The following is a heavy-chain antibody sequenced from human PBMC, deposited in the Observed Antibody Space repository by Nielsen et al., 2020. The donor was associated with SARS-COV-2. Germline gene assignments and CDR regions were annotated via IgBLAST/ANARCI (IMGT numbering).Heavy chain of an antibody. V-gene: IGHV4-4*02. CDR2: IYHRGST. Sequence: SEILSLTCAVSGGSISSNNWWSWVRQPPGQGLEWIGEIYHRGSTNYSPSLKTRVTISVDKSKNQFSLELRSVTAADTAVYYCARDCSCGLGSSPSYYFDYWGQGTLVTVSS. CDR3: ARDCSCGLGSSPSYYFDY. CDR1: GGSISSNNW. J-gene: IGHJ4*02. D-gene: IGHD7-27*01.